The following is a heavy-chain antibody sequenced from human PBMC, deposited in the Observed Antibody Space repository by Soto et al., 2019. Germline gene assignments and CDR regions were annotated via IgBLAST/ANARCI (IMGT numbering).Heavy chain of an antibody. D-gene: IGHD3-22*01. J-gene: IGHJ4*02. CDR2: IYPGDSDT. Sequence: GESLKISCKGSGYSFTSYWIGWVRQMPGKGLEWMGIIYPGDSDTRYSPSFQGQVTISADKSISTAYLQWISLKASDTAMYYCARTGYYYDSSGYYRYYFDYWGQGTLVTVSS. CDR1: GYSFTSYW. V-gene: IGHV5-51*01. CDR3: ARTGYYYDSSGYYRYYFDY.